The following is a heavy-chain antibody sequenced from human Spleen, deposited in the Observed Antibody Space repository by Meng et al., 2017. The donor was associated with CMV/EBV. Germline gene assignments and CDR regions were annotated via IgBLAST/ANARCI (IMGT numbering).Heavy chain of an antibody. CDR2: ISPYGGGT. CDR3: ARMAPAAVRGRYHYYGMDV. CDR1: GYTFTGYY. V-gene: IGHV1-2*02. Sequence: ASVKVSCKASGYTFTGYYMHWVRQAPGQGLELMGWISPYGGGTNYAQRFQGRVTMTRDTSISTAYMELSRLISDDTAVYYCARMAPAAVRGRYHYYGMDVWGQGTTVTVSS. D-gene: IGHD2-2*01. J-gene: IGHJ6*02.